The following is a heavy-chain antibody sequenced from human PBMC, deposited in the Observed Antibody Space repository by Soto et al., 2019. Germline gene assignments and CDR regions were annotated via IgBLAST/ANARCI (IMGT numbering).Heavy chain of an antibody. V-gene: IGHV6-1*01. CDR2: TYYRSKWYN. Sequence: PSQTLSLPCAISGDSVSRNSAAWIWIRQSPSRGLEWLGRTYYRSKWYNDYAVSVKSRITINPDTSKNHFSLQLNSVTPEDTAVYYCARDMWIQLWLPGWFDPWGQGTLVTVSS. CDR3: ARDMWIQLWLPGWFDP. CDR1: GDSVSRNSAA. D-gene: IGHD5-18*01. J-gene: IGHJ5*02.